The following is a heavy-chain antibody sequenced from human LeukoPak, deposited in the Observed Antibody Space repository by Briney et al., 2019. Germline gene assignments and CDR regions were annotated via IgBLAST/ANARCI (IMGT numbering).Heavy chain of an antibody. CDR3: AKEDIVSTMGNFDY. CDR1: GFTFGSYA. D-gene: IGHD5/OR15-5a*01. Sequence: GGSLRLSCAASGFTFGSYAMSWVRQAPGKGLEWVSALTGSGATTNYADSVKGRFTISRDNSKNTLFLQTNSLRAEDTAVYYCAKEDIVSTMGNFDYWGQGTPVTVSS. CDR2: LTGSGATT. J-gene: IGHJ4*02. V-gene: IGHV3-23*01.